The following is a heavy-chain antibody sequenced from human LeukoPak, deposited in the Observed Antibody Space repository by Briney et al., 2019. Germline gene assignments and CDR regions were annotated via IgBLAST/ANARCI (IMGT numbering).Heavy chain of an antibody. Sequence: SETLSLTCTVSGGSISSDYWSWIRQPPGKGLEWIGYISDRGSTNHNPSLKSRVIISVDTSKNQFSLKLRYVTAADTAVYYCARVFRSDYGIDYWGQGTLVTVSS. J-gene: IGHJ4*02. CDR3: ARVFRSDYGIDY. CDR2: ISDRGST. V-gene: IGHV4-59*01. D-gene: IGHD4-17*01. CDR1: GGSISSDY.